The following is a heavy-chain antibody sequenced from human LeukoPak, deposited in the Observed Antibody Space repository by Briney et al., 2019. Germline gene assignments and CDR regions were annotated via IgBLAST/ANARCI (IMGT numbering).Heavy chain of an antibody. Sequence: SETLSLTCTVSGGSINSDYWSWIRQTPGRGLEWIGYIYYTGSTTYNPSLRSRLTISLDTSKNQVSLKLSSVTAADTAVYYCARHIAVGEDVWGQGTTVTVSS. CDR2: IYYTGST. CDR1: GGSINSDY. D-gene: IGHD6-19*01. CDR3: ARHIAVGEDV. J-gene: IGHJ6*02. V-gene: IGHV4-59*01.